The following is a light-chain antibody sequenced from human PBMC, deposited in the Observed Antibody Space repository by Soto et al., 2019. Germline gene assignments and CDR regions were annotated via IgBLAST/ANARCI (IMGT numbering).Light chain of an antibody. Sequence: EIVMTQSPATLSVSPGERATLSCRASQSVTTNLAWYQQKPGQAPRILIYGASTRATGIPARFNGSGSGTEFTLTISSLQSEDFAVYYCQQYYNWPPWTFGQGTKVEIK. V-gene: IGKV3-15*01. CDR1: QSVTTN. CDR2: GAS. CDR3: QQYYNWPPWT. J-gene: IGKJ1*01.